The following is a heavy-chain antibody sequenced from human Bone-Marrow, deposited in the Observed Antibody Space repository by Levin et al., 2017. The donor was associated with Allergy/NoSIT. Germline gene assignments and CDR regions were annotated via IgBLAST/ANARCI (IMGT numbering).Heavy chain of an antibody. J-gene: IGHJ4*02. D-gene: IGHD2-15*01. CDR3: ARGFATPLVLIDF. V-gene: IGHV1-2*02. Sequence: GASVKVSCTTSGYTFSNYYINWVRQAPGQGLEWMGWIDPNSGDTKYAQKFQDRVTMTTDTSISTAYMALRRLTSDDTAVYYCARGFATPLVLIDFWGQGALVTVSS. CDR2: IDPNSGDT. CDR1: GYTFSNYY.